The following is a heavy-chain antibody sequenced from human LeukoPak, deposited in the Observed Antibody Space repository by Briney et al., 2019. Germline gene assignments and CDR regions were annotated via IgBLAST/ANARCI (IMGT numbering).Heavy chain of an antibody. V-gene: IGHV1-18*01. Sequence: GASVKVSCKAYGYTFTSYGSSWVRQAPGQGLEWMGCISAYNGNTNYAQKLQGRVTMTTDTSTSTAYMELRSLRSDDTAVYYCARPTSGNKGGYNWRFDYWGQGTLVTVSS. J-gene: IGHJ4*02. CDR2: ISAYNGNT. CDR1: GYTFTSYG. D-gene: IGHD5-24*01. CDR3: ARPTSGNKGGYNWRFDY.